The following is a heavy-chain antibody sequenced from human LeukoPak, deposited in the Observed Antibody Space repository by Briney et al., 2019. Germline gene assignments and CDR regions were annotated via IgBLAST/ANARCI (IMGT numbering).Heavy chain of an antibody. J-gene: IGHJ4*01. Sequence: PGGSLRLSCAASGFTFSSYSMNWVRQAPGKGLEWVSYISSSSSTIYYADSVKGRFTISRDNAKNSLYLQMNSLRAEDTAVYYCSRNPGTGDSLNFDYLGQGTLVNVSS. V-gene: IGHV3-48*04. CDR2: ISSSSSTI. CDR1: GFTFSSYS. D-gene: IGHD7-27*01. CDR3: SRNPGTGDSLNFDY.